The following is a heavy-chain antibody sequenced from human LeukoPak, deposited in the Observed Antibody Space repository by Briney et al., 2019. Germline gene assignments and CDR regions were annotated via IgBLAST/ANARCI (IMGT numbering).Heavy chain of an antibody. J-gene: IGHJ4*02. CDR2: IYHSGST. CDR1: GGSISSDY. V-gene: IGHV4-59*08. Sequence: SETLSLTCTVSGGSISSDYWSWIRQPPGKGLEWIGYIYHSGSTNYNPSLKSRVTISVHTSKNQFSLKLSSVTAADTAVYYCARHPKGGPISMVRGVRAKGYYFDYWGQGTLVTVSS. D-gene: IGHD3-10*01. CDR3: ARHPKGGPISMVRGVRAKGYYFDY.